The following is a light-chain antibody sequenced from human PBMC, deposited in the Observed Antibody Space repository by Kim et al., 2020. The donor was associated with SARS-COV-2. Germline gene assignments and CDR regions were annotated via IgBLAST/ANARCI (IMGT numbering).Light chain of an antibody. CDR2: AAS. CDR1: QAISTY. V-gene: IGKV1-8*01. CDR3: QQYYTYPRT. J-gene: IGKJ1*01. Sequence: AIRITQSPSSLSASTVDRVTITCRASQAISTYLAWYQQKPGKAPKLLIYAASTLQSGVPSRFSGSGSGTDFTLTINCLQSEDFATYYCQQYYTYPRTFGQGTKVDIK.